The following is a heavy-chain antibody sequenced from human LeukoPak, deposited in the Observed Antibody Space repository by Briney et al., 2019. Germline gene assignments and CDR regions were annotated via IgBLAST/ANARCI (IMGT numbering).Heavy chain of an antibody. CDR1: GFTFRSYG. J-gene: IGHJ1*01. Sequence: GGSLRLSCAASGFTFRSYGMHWVRQAPGKGLEWVAYIQNDGSNEQYADSVKGRFTISRDNSKNTVSLQMNSLRGEDTAVYYCAKDDAWGRYKDWGQGTLVTVSS. CDR3: AKDDAWGRYKD. D-gene: IGHD3-16*01. CDR2: IQNDGSNE. V-gene: IGHV3-30*02.